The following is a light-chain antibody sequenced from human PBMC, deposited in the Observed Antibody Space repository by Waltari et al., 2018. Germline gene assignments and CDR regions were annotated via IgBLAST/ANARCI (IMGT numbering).Light chain of an antibody. CDR3: SSYTRSSTWV. V-gene: IGLV2-14*01. J-gene: IGLJ2*01. CDR1: ISDVGAYKY. CDR2: EAP. Sequence: QSALTQPASVSGSPGQSITISCTGTISDVGAYKYVPWYQHHPGKAPKLMIYEAPNRPSGISNRFSGSKSGNTASLTISGLQAEDEADYYCSSYTRSSTWVFGGGTKLTVL.